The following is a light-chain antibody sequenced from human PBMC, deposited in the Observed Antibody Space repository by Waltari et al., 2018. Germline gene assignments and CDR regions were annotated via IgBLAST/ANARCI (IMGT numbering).Light chain of an antibody. J-gene: IGLJ2*01. CDR1: DLGDKY. Sequence: SYELTQPPSVSVSPGQTASISCSGDDLGDKYACWYPQKPGQSPVLVLYQDTKRPSGIPERFSGSNSGITATLTIRGTQPVDEADYYCQAWDNFTVAFGGGTKLSVL. CDR2: QDT. CDR3: QAWDNFTVA. V-gene: IGLV3-1*01.